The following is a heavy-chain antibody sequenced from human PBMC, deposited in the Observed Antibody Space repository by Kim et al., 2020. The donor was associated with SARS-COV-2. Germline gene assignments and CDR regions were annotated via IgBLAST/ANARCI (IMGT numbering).Heavy chain of an antibody. D-gene: IGHD6-19*01. J-gene: IGHJ4*02. V-gene: IGHV3-21*01. CDR1: GFTFSSYS. CDR2: ISSSGSYI. CDR3: ARVLTSGWSYFDY. Sequence: GGSLRLSFAASGFTFSSYSMNWVRQAPGKGLEWISSISSSGSYIYDADSMKGRFTISRDNARASLYLQMNSLRAEDTAVYSCARVLTSGWSYFDYWGQGTLVTVSS.